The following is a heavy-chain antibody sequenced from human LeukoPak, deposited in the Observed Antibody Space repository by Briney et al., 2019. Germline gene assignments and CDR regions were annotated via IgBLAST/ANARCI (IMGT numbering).Heavy chain of an antibody. V-gene: IGHV4-31*03. CDR2: IYHSGIT. Sequence: SETRSLTCTVSGGSISSAAYYWNWIRQHPGKGLEWIGYIYHSGITNYNPSLKSRVTISVDTSKNQFSLKLSSVTAADTAVYYCARDRGYSYGVDSWGQGTLVTVSS. D-gene: IGHD5-18*01. CDR3: ARDRGYSYGVDS. CDR1: GGSISSAAYY. J-gene: IGHJ4*02.